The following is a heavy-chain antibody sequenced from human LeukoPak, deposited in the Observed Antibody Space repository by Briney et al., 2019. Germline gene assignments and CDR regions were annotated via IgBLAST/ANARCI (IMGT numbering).Heavy chain of an antibody. J-gene: IGHJ4*02. D-gene: IGHD3-10*01. CDR3: AREKSASIIDS. CDR2: IKASGSGT. V-gene: IGHV1-46*01. CDR1: GYTFTNYH. Sequence: ASVTVSCKASGYTFTNYHMHWVRQAPGQGLEWMGIIKASGSGTRYAQKFQDRVTMTRDTSTSTVYMELSSLISDDTAVYYCAREKSASIIDSWDQGTLVTVSS.